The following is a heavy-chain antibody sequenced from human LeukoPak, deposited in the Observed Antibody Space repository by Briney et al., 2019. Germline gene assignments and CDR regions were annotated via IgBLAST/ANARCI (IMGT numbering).Heavy chain of an antibody. J-gene: IGHJ4*02. CDR2: IDHSESA. D-gene: IGHD6-19*01. CDR3: ARRYSSGFYYFDY. V-gene: IGHV4-61*05. CDR1: GGSISSSSYY. Sequence: PSETLSLTCTVSGGSISSSSYYWGWTRQPPGKGLEWIGEIDHSESANHSPSLKSRLTMSVDTSKSQFSLRLNSVTAADTATYYCARRYSSGFYYFDYWGQGALVTVSS.